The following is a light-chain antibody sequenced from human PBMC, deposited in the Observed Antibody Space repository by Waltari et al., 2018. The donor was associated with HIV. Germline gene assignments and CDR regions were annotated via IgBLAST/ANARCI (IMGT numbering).Light chain of an antibody. V-gene: IGLV1-40*01. CDR1: SSNLGHGSD. CDR3: QSYDNSLSAWV. J-gene: IGLJ3*02. CDR2: DNI. Sequence: QSVLTQPPSVSGAPGQRVTISCTGSSSNLGHGSDVQWYQQLQGTAPKLLVYDNINRPSGVPDRFSGSKSGISASLAITGLQAEDEANYYCQSYDNSLSAWVFGGGTKVTVL.